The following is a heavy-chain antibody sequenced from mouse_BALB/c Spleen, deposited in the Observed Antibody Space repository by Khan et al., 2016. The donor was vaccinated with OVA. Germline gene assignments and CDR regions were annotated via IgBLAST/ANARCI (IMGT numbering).Heavy chain of an antibody. V-gene: IGHV9-3-1*01. Sequence: QIQLVQSGPELKKPGETVKISCKASGYTFTNCGMNWVKQAPGKGLKWMGWINTYTGEPTYADDFKGRFAFSLEHSASTAYLQINNLKNEDTATYFCARPPYFSYVMDYWGQGTSVTVSS. D-gene: IGHD2-10*01. CDR1: GYTFTNCG. CDR3: ARPPYFSYVMDY. J-gene: IGHJ4*01. CDR2: INTYTGEP.